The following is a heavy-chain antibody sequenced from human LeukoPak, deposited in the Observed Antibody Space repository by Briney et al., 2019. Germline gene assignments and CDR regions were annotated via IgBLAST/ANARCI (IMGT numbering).Heavy chain of an antibody. CDR1: GFTFDMYR. J-gene: IGHJ4*02. CDR2: ISAAATSK. Sequence: GGSLRLSCATSGFTFDMYRMNWVRQAPGKGLEWVSSISAAATSKFYADSVKGRFIVSRDNAKKSLYLEINSLRAEDTAIYYCARDYADYVGYFFFDYWGRGTLVTVSS. D-gene: IGHD4-17*01. V-gene: IGHV3-21*01. CDR3: ARDYADYVGYFFFDY.